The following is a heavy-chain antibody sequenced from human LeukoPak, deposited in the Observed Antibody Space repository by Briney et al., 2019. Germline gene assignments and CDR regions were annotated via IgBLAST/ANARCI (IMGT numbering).Heavy chain of an antibody. D-gene: IGHD6-6*01. CDR2: FDPEDGET. V-gene: IGHV1-24*01. Sequence: GASVKVSCKVSGYTLTELSMHWVRQAPGKGLEWMGGFDPEDGETIYAQKFQGRVTMTEDTSTDTAYMELSSLRSEDTAVYYCATDTLYSSSLGPFDYWGQGTLLTVSS. J-gene: IGHJ4*02. CDR3: ATDTLYSSSLGPFDY. CDR1: GYTLTELS.